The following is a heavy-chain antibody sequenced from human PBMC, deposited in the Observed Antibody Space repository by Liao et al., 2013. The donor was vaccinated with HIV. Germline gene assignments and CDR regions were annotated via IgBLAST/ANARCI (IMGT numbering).Heavy chain of an antibody. J-gene: IGHJ3*02. D-gene: IGHD3-22*01. CDR3: VRWLALGLEAFDI. CDR1: GGSISSYY. V-gene: IGHV4-4*07. Sequence: QVQLQESGPGLVKPSETLSLTCTVSGGSISSYYWSWIRQPAGKGLEWIGRIYTSGSTYYNPSLKSRVTISLDTSNDQFSLRLRSVTSADTAVYYCVRWLALGLEAFDIWGQGTLVTVSS. CDR2: IYTSGST.